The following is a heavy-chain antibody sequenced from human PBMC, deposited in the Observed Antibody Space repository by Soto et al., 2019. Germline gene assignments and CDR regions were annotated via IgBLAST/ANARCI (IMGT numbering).Heavy chain of an antibody. J-gene: IGHJ5*02. D-gene: IGHD7-27*01. V-gene: IGHV1-46*01. CDR1: GYTFTSYY. CDR2: INPSGGST. Sequence: ASVKVSCKASGYTFTSYYMHWVRQAPGQGLEWMGIINPSGGSTSYAQKFQGRVTMTRDTSTSTVYMELSSLRSEDTAVYYCAGRGPDNDPRAETGPNWCDPWGHGTRVTVSS. CDR3: AGRGPDNDPRAETGPNWCDP.